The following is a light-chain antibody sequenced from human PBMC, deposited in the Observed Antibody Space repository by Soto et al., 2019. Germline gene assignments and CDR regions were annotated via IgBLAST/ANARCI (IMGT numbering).Light chain of an antibody. CDR2: DVS. J-gene: IGKJ4*01. Sequence: DIQMTQSPSFLSASVGDRVTITCQASQDIANYLNWYQQKAGKAPKLLIYDVSNLGTGVPSRFSGSGSGTDFTFTISSLQPEDFATYYCQQYDHLPLTFGGGTQVEI. CDR3: QQYDHLPLT. CDR1: QDIANY. V-gene: IGKV1-33*01.